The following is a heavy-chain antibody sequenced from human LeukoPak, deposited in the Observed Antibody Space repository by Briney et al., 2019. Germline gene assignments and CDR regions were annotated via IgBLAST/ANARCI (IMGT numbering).Heavy chain of an antibody. V-gene: IGHV3-21*01. D-gene: IGHD6-6*01. CDR2: ISGSSSHI. CDR3: ARGREGIAARWWVEEPRWYFFDP. CDR1: GFTFSTYN. Sequence: GGSLRLSXAASGFTFSTYNMNWLRQAPGKGLEWVSSISGSSSHIYYADSVKGRFTISRDNAKNSLYLQMNSLRADDTAVYYCARGREGIAARWWVEEPRWYFFDPWGQGTPVTASS. J-gene: IGHJ5*02.